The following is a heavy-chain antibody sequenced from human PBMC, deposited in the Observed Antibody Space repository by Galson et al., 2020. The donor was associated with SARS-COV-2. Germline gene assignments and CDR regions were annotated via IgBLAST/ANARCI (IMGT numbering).Heavy chain of an antibody. J-gene: IGHJ4*02. CDR1: GYIFTTYW. V-gene: IGHV5-51*01. CDR2: IYPGDSDT. CDR3: ARQVAYSSSPDY. D-gene: IGHD6-13*01. Sequence: GEALKISCKGSGYIFTTYWILWVRQMPGKGLEWMGIIYPGDSDTRYSPSFQGQVTISADKSISTAYLQWSSLKASDTAMYYCARQVAYSSSPDYWGQGTRVTVSS.